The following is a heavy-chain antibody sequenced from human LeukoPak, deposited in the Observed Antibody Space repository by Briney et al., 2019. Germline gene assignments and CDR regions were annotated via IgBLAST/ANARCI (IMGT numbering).Heavy chain of an antibody. D-gene: IGHD3-10*01. CDR2: ISGSGGST. V-gene: IGHV3-23*01. Sequence: GGSLRLSCAASGFTFSSYAMSWVRQAPGKGLEWVSAISGSGGSTYYADSVKGRFTISRDNSKNTLYLQMNSLRAEDTAVYYCAKDLTMVRGVIIIGYFDYWGQGTLVTVSP. CDR3: AKDLTMVRGVIIIGYFDY. CDR1: GFTFSSYA. J-gene: IGHJ4*02.